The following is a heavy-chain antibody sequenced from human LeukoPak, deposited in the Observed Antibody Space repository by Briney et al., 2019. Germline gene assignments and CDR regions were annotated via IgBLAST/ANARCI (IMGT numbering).Heavy chain of an antibody. CDR2: IYYSGST. Sequence: KTSETLSLTRTVFGYSISSGYYWGWIRQPPGKGLEWIGYIYYSGSTNYNPSLKSRVTISVDTSKNQFSLKLSSVTAADTAVYYCARENGSGSPPYYYYYMDVWGKGTTVTISS. CDR3: ARENGSGSPPYYYYYMDV. V-gene: IGHV4-61*01. D-gene: IGHD3-10*01. CDR1: GYSISSGYY. J-gene: IGHJ6*03.